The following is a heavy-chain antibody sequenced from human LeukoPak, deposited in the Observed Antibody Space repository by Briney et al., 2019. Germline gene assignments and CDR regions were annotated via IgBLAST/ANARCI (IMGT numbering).Heavy chain of an antibody. CDR3: AKDIYYFDY. V-gene: IGHV3-23*01. CDR2: ISGSGGGT. Sequence: PGGSLRLPCAASGFTFSSYAMRWVRQAPGKGLEWVSGISGSGGGTHYADSVKGRFTISRDNSKNTLYLQMNSLRAEDTAIYYCAKDIYYFDYWGQGTLVTVSS. J-gene: IGHJ4*02. CDR1: GFTFSSYA.